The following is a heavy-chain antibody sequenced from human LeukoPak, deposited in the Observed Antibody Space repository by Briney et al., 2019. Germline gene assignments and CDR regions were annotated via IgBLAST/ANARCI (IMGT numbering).Heavy chain of an antibody. CDR3: ARQGLYYYDSSGPDAFDI. D-gene: IGHD3-22*01. Sequence: SETLSLTCAVSGYSISSGYYWGWIRQPPGKGLEWIGSIYHSGSTYYNPSLKSRVTISVDTSKNQFSLKLSSVTAADTAVYYRARQGLYYYDSSGPDAFDIWGQGTMVTVSS. CDR2: IYHSGST. CDR1: GYSISSGYY. V-gene: IGHV4-38-2*01. J-gene: IGHJ3*02.